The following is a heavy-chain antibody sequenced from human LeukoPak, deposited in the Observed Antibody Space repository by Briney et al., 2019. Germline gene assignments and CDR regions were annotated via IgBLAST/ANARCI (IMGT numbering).Heavy chain of an antibody. CDR3: ARGWGPTGLDY. V-gene: IGHV1-2*02. D-gene: IGHD3-9*01. CDR1: GDTFSDYH. Sequence: ASVKVSCKAVGDTFSDYHIHWVRQAPGQGLQWMGWINPNSGGTILAQKFQGRVTMTRDMSIRTAYMELSSLKSDDTAVYYCARGWGPTGLDYWGQGTLVTVS. CDR2: INPNSGGT. J-gene: IGHJ4*02.